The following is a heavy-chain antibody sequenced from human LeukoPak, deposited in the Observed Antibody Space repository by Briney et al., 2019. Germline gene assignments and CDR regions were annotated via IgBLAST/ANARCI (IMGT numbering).Heavy chain of an antibody. D-gene: IGHD3-3*01. J-gene: IGHJ4*02. Sequence: GGSLRLSCTASGFTFDDYAMHWVRQAPGKGLEWVSLISWDGGSRYYADSVKGRFTISRDSSKNSLYLQMNSLRIEDTAFYYCAKDHSGNFWSGSLFDFWGQGTLVTVSS. CDR3: AKDHSGNFWSGSLFDF. CDR1: GFTFDDYA. V-gene: IGHV3-43*01. CDR2: ISWDGGSR.